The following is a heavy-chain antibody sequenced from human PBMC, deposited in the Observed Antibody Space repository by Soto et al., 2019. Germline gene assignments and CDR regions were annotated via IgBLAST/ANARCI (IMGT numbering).Heavy chain of an antibody. Sequence: QVQLVQSGAEVKKPGASVKVSCKASGYTFTGYYMHWVRQAPGQGLEWMGWINPNSGGTNYAQKFQGRVTMTRDTSISTAYMELSRLRSDDTAVYYCARAEGYCSAGSCPAFDYWGQGTLVTVSS. CDR1: GYTFTGYY. J-gene: IGHJ4*02. CDR2: INPNSGGT. CDR3: ARAEGYCSAGSCPAFDY. D-gene: IGHD2-15*01. V-gene: IGHV1-2*02.